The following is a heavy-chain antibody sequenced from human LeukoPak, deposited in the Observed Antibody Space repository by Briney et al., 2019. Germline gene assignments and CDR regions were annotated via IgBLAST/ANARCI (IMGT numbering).Heavy chain of an antibody. V-gene: IGHV3-7*03. CDR2: IKQDGSEK. CDR3: ARERAYYDSSGYYFDY. D-gene: IGHD3-22*01. CDR1: GFTFSSYW. Sequence: GGSLRLSCAASGFTFSSYWMSWVRQAPGKGLEWVANIKQDGSEKYYVDSVKGRFTISRDNAKNSLYLQMNSLRAEDTAVYYCARERAYYDSSGYYFDYWGQGTLVTVSS. J-gene: IGHJ4*02.